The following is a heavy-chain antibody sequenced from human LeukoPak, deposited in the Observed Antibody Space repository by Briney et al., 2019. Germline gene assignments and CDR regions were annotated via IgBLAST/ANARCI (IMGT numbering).Heavy chain of an antibody. CDR3: AKGGFSGSYPAE. D-gene: IGHD1-26*01. CDR2: ISGSGGST. Sequence: GGSLRLSFAASGFTFSSYAMSWVRQAPGKGLEWVSAISGSGGSTYYADSVKGRFTISRDNSKNTLYLQMNSLRAEDTAVYYCAKGGFSGSYPAEWGQGTLVTVSS. J-gene: IGHJ4*02. CDR1: GFTFSSYA. V-gene: IGHV3-23*01.